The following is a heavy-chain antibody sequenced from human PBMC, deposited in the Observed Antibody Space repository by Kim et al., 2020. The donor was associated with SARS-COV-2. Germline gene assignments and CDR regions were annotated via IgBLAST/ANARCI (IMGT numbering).Heavy chain of an antibody. CDR3: AKDVVEWYQLLYGGYYY. V-gene: IGHV3-30*18. CDR2: ISYDGSNK. Sequence: GGSLRLSCAASGFTFSSYGMHWVRQAPGKGLEWVAVISYDGSNKYYTDSVKGRFTISRDNSKNTLYLQMNSLRAEDTAVYYCAKDVVEWYQLLYGGYYY. J-gene: IGHJ6*01. D-gene: IGHD2-2*02. CDR1: GFTFSSYG.